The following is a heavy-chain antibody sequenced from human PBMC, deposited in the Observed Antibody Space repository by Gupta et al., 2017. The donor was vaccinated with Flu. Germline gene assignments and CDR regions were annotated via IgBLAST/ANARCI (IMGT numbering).Heavy chain of an antibody. CDR2: IYYSGST. D-gene: IGHD1-26*01. Sequence: QLQLQESGPGLVKPSETLSLTCTVSGGSISSSSYYWGWIRQPPGKGLEWIGSIYYSGSTYYNPSLKSRVTISVDTSKNQFSLKLSSVTAADTAVYYCARRSIVGATFDYWGQGTLVTVSS. V-gene: IGHV4-39*01. CDR3: ARRSIVGATFDY. J-gene: IGHJ4*02. CDR1: GGSISSSSYY.